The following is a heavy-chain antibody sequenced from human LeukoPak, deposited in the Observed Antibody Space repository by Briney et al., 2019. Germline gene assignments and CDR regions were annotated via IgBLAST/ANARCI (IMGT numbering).Heavy chain of an antibody. CDR2: ISGSGGST. CDR1: GFTFSSYA. J-gene: IGHJ6*03. Sequence: GGSLRLSCAASGFTFSSYAMSWVRQAPGKGLEWVSAISGSGGSTYYADSVKGRFAISRDNSKNTLYLQMNSLRAEDTAVYYCATDYCSGGSCYSGYYYYYMDVWGKGTTVTVSS. CDR3: ATDYCSGGSCYSGYYYYYMDV. D-gene: IGHD2-15*01. V-gene: IGHV3-23*01.